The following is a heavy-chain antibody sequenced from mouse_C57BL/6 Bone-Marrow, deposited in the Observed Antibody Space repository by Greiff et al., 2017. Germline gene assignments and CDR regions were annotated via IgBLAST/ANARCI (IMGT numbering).Heavy chain of an antibody. V-gene: IGHV1-69*01. J-gene: IGHJ2*01. Sequence: QVQLQQPGAELVMPGASVKLSCKASGYTFTSYWMHWVKQRPGQGLEWIGEIDPSDSYTNYNQQFKGKSTLTVDKSSSTAYLQLSSLTSEDSAVYYCARGWEDYWGQGTTLTVSS. CDR2: IDPSDSYT. CDR1: GYTFTSYW. D-gene: IGHD3-3*01. CDR3: ARGWEDY.